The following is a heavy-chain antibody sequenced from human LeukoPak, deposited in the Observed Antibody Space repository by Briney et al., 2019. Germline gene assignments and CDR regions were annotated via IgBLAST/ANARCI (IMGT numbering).Heavy chain of an antibody. V-gene: IGHV3-21*01. CDR3: ARVATYGDPLPY. CDR2: ISSSSSYI. CDR1: GFTFSSYS. J-gene: IGHJ4*02. D-gene: IGHD4-17*01. Sequence: TGGSLRLSCAASGFTFSSYSRNWVRQAPGKGLEWVSSISSSSSYIYYADSVKGRFTISRDDAKNSLYLQMNSLRAEDTAVYYCARVATYGDPLPYWGQGTLVTVSS.